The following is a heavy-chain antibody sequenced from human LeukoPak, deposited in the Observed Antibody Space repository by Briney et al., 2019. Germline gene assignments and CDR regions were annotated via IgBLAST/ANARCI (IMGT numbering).Heavy chain of an antibody. D-gene: IGHD3-22*01. V-gene: IGHV1-18*01. CDR2: ISAYNGNT. CDR1: GYTFTSYG. J-gene: IGHJ4*02. Sequence: ASVKVSCKASGYTFTSYGISWVRQAPGQGLEWMGWISAYNGNTNYAQKLQGRVTMTTDTSTSTAYMELRSLRSDDTAVYYCARPYYYDSSGYPFDYWGQGTLLTVSS. CDR3: ARPYYYDSSGYPFDY.